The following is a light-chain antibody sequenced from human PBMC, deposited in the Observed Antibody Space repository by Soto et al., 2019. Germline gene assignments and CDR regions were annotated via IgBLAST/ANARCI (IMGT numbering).Light chain of an antibody. CDR2: GAS. V-gene: IGKV3-20*01. CDR3: QQYDTSPALT. Sequence: EIVLTQSPGTLSLSPGERATLSCRASQSVSSNFLAWYQQKPGQAPRLLIYGASSRATGIPDRFSGSGSGTDFTLTISRLEPEDFAVYYCQQYDTSPALTFGGGTKVEI. CDR1: QSVSSNF. J-gene: IGKJ4*01.